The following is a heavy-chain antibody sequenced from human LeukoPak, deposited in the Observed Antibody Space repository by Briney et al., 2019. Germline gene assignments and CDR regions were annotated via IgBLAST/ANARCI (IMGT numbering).Heavy chain of an antibody. CDR2: IYYSGST. J-gene: IGHJ3*02. V-gene: IGHV4-59*01. Sequence: SETLSLTCTVSGGPLSSYYWSWLRQPPGKGLDGIGYIYYSGSTNYTPSLKSRVTISVDTSKNQFSLKLSSVTAADTAVYYCARERGYSGYDPDAFDIWGQGTMVTVSS. CDR3: ARERGYSGYDPDAFDI. D-gene: IGHD5-12*01. CDR1: GGPLSSYY.